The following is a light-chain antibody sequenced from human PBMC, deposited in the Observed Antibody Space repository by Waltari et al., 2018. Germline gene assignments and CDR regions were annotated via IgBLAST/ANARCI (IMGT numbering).Light chain of an antibody. J-gene: IGKJ1*01. CDR2: GVS. CDR3: QQYDDWPRT. CDR1: QNINYN. Sequence: EIVMTQSPGTLSVSPGESATPPCRAHQNINYNLAWYHQRPGQAPRLVVYGVSTRAAGIPRRFSGRGSGTEFTLTISSLQSEDFGVYYCQQYDDWPRTFGQGTKVEIK. V-gene: IGKV3-15*01.